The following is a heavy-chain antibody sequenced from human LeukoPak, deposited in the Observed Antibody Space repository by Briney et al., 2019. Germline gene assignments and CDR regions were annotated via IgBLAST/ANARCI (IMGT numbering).Heavy chain of an antibody. D-gene: IGHD3-3*01. J-gene: IGHJ4*02. CDR1: GFTFSSYN. CDR3: AKSPDFGVVNYFDY. Sequence: PGGSLRLSCAASGFTFSSYNMNWVRQAPGKGLEWVSVISGSGGSTYHADSVKGRFTISRDNSKNTLYLQMNSLRAEDTAIYYCAKSPDFGVVNYFDYWGQGTLVTVSS. CDR2: ISGSGGST. V-gene: IGHV3-23*01.